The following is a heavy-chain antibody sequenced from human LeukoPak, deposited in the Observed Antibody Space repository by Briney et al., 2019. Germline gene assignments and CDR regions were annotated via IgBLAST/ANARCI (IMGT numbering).Heavy chain of an antibody. CDR2: INPNSGGT. Sequence: ASVKVSCKVSGYAFTDYYMFWLRQAPGQGLESMGWINPNSGGTNYAQKFQGRVTMTRDTSMSTAYMELSRLTSDDTAVYYCARQVLSSFVFDYWGQGALVTVSS. D-gene: IGHD3-16*02. J-gene: IGHJ4*02. V-gene: IGHV1-2*02. CDR1: GYAFTDYY. CDR3: ARQVLSSFVFDY.